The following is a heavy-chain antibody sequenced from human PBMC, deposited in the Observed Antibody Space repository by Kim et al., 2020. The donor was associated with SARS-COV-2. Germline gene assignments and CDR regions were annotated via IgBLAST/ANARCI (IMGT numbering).Heavy chain of an antibody. CDR3: ATVFAIFGVVTRFDY. V-gene: IGHV1-24*01. Sequence: ASVKVFCKVSGYTLTELSMHWVRQAPGKGLEWMGGFDPEDGETIYAQKFQGRVTMTEDTSTDTAYMELSSLRSEDTAVYYCATVFAIFGVVTRFDYWGQGTLVTVSS. J-gene: IGHJ4*02. CDR2: FDPEDGET. D-gene: IGHD3-3*01. CDR1: GYTLTELS.